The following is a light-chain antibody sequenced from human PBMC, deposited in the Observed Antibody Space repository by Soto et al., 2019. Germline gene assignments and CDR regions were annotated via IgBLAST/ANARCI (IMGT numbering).Light chain of an antibody. CDR3: AAWDDSLNVV. J-gene: IGLJ2*01. V-gene: IGLV2-14*01. Sequence: QSVLTQPASVSGSPGQSITISCTGTSSDVGGYNYVSWYQQHPGKAPKLMIYEVGNRPSGVSNRFSASKSGNTASLTISGLQAEDEADYYCAAWDDSLNVVFGGGTKVTVL. CDR1: SSDVGGYNY. CDR2: EVG.